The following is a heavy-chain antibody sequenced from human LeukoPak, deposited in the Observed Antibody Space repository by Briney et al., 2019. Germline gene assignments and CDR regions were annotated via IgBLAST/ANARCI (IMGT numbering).Heavy chain of an antibody. CDR3: ARDIDRPSVGAHMDV. J-gene: IGHJ6*03. V-gene: IGHV3-20*04. CDR1: GFTFDDYG. Sequence: GGSLRLSCAASGFTFDDYGMSWVRQAPGKVLEWVSGINWNGGSTGYADSVKGRFTISRDNAKNSLYLQMNSLRAEDTALYYCARDIDRPSVGAHMDVWGKGTTVTVSS. CDR2: INWNGGST. D-gene: IGHD1-26*01.